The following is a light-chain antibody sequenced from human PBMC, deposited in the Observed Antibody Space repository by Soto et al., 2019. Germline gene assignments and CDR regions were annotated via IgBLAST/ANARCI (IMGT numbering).Light chain of an antibody. CDR2: AAS. Sequence: DIQMTQSPSSLSASVGDRVTITCRPSQDIRNDLGWFQLKPGKAPKRLIYAASRLQSGVPSRFSGSGSGTEFTLTISSLQPEDVATYYCQKYNSAPHTFGGGTNVDIK. CDR1: QDIRND. V-gene: IGKV1-17*01. CDR3: QKYNSAPHT. J-gene: IGKJ4*01.